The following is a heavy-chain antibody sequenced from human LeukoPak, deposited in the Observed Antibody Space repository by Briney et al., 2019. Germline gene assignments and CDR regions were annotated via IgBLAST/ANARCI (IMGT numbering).Heavy chain of an antibody. V-gene: IGHV3-21*01. J-gene: IGHJ3*01. CDR2: ISSTSKYI. D-gene: IGHD3-10*01. CDR3: ARKGNAFDF. Sequence: GGSLRLSCAASEFTFNSYNMNWVRQAPGKGLEWVSSISSTSKYIYYADSVKGRFTISRDNAKNSLYLQMDSLRAEDTAVYYCARKGNAFDFWGQGTMVTVSS. CDR1: EFTFNSYN.